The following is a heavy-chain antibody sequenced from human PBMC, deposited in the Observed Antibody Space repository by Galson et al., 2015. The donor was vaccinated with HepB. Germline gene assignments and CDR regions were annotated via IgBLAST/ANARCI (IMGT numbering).Heavy chain of an antibody. Sequence: SVKVSCKASGYTLADYYMHWVRQAPGQGLEWMGWINPNSGDTKYAQKFEGRVTMTRDTSISTAHKELSRLRSDDTAVYYCARGAAVTTNWFDPWGQGTLVTVSS. V-gene: IGHV1-2*02. D-gene: IGHD4-11*01. CDR3: ARGAAVTTNWFDP. CDR2: INPNSGDT. J-gene: IGHJ5*02. CDR1: GYTLADYY.